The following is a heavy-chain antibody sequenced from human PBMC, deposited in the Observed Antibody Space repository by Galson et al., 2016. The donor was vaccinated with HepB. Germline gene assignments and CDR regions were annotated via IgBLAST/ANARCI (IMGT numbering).Heavy chain of an antibody. D-gene: IGHD1-26*01. CDR3: SRRGGSVGATSFDL. CDR1: GASIRNSVYY. CDR2: VFYSGTT. Sequence: SETLSLTCSVSGASIRNSVYYWGWIRQPPGKGLEWIGSVFYSGTTYYNPSLKSRLTISVDTSKNQFSLKLTSVTAADTSVYYCSRRGGSVGATSFDLWGQGTLVTVSS. V-gene: IGHV4-39*01. J-gene: IGHJ5*02.